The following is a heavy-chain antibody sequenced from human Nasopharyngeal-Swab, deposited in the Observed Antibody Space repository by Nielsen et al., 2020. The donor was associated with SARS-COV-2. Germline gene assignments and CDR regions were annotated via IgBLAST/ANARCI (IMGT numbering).Heavy chain of an antibody. CDR2: IRSKAYGGTT. J-gene: IGHJ6*03. Sequence: GESLKISCAASGFIFTNYAMNWVRQAPGKGLEWVGFIRSKAYGGTTEYAASVKGRFTISRDDSKSIAYMQLNSLKTEDTALYYCSRGTLHYYFMDVWGKGTTVTVSS. V-gene: IGHV3-49*04. CDR1: GFIFTNYA. D-gene: IGHD1-26*01. CDR3: SRGTLHYYFMDV.